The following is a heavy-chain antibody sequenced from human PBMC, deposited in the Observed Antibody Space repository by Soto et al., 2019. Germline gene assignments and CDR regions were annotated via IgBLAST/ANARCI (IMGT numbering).Heavy chain of an antibody. J-gene: IGHJ4*02. Sequence: TSETLSLTCTVSCGSVSSGRYYWSWIRQPPGKGLEWIGYIYYTGSTKYNPSLQSRVTISVDTSKNQFSLNLFSMAAAATAAYSCGRSAGGSGWSGGRGTLVTVSS. CDR3: GRSAGGSGWS. CDR1: CGSVSSGRYY. D-gene: IGHD6-19*01. CDR2: IYYTGST. V-gene: IGHV4-61*01.